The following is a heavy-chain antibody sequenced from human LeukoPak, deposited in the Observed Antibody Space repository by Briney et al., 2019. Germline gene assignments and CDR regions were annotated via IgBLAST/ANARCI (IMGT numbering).Heavy chain of an antibody. CDR1: GDSASSTDYY. D-gene: IGHD3-22*01. Sequence: SETLSLTCTVSGDSASSTDYYWGWIRQPPGRGLEWIASIRYSESSYYNPSLKSRATISVDTSKNHFSLKLRSLTATDTAVYYCATQDSSHYWGQGTLVTVSS. CDR2: IRYSESS. J-gene: IGHJ4*02. V-gene: IGHV4-39*02. CDR3: ATQDSSHY.